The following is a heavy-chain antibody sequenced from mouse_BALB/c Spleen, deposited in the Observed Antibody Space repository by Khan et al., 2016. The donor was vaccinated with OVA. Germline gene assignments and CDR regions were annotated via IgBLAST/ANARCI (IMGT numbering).Heavy chain of an antibody. CDR3: ARELFAY. V-gene: IGHV2-4-1*01. CDR1: GFSLTSYG. Sequence: QVQLKQSGPGLVQPSQSLSITCTASGFSLTSYGVHWVRQSPGKGLEWLGVIWSGGGTDKNAAFIPRLIISKDNANSQVFFKMNSLQAYDTTIYYCARELFAYWGQGTLVTVSA. J-gene: IGHJ3*01. CDR2: IWSGGGT.